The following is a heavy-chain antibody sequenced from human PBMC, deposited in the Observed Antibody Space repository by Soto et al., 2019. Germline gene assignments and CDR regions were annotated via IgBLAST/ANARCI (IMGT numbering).Heavy chain of an antibody. J-gene: IGHJ4*02. D-gene: IGHD3-9*01. CDR2: LNAGNGDT. CDR3: FRAVRAYNYDIRYHY. CDR1: GYTFTTYA. Sequence: QVQLVQSGAEVKEPGASVKVSCKASGYTFTTYAMHWVRQAPGQRLEWMGWLNAGNGDTKYSQMFQGRVSITRDTSASTAYMELSSLRSQDTALYYCFRAVRAYNYDIRYHYWGQGSLVTVSS. V-gene: IGHV1-3*01.